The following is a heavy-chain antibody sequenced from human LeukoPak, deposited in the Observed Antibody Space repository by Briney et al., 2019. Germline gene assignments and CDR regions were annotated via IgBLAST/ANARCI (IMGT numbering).Heavy chain of an antibody. J-gene: IGHJ4*02. CDR2: ISSSSDYI. D-gene: IGHD3-10*01. CDR1: GFTFSTYS. CDR3: ARDNGSGSYSPIDY. Sequence: GGSLRLSCAASGFTFSTYSMNWVRQAPGKGLEWVSSISSSSDYIYYADSVKGRFTISRDNAKNSLYLQMNSLRAEDTAVCYCARDNGSGSYSPIDYWGQGTLVTVSS. V-gene: IGHV3-21*01.